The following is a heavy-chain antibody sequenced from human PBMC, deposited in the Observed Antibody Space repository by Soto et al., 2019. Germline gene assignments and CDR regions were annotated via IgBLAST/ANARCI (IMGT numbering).Heavy chain of an antibody. CDR3: AKMIRSTSRHYYYYGMDV. Sequence: PGGSLRLSCAASGFTFSSYGMHWVRQAPGKGLEWVAVISYDGSNKYYADSVKGRLTISRDNSKNTLYLQMNSLRAEDTAVYYCAKMIRSTSRHYYYYGMDVWGQGTTVTVSS. CDR1: GFTFSSYG. CDR2: ISYDGSNK. V-gene: IGHV3-30*18. D-gene: IGHD2-2*01. J-gene: IGHJ6*02.